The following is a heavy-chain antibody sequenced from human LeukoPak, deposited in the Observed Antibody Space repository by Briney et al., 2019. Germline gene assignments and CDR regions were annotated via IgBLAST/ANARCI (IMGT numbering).Heavy chain of an antibody. J-gene: IGHJ6*02. V-gene: IGHV4-30-4*01. D-gene: IGHD2-2*02. Sequence: PSQTLSLTCTVSGGSISSGDYYWSWIRQPPGKGLEWIGYIYYSGSTYYNPSLKSRVTISVDTSKNQFSLKLSSVTAADTAVYYCARDGDCSSTSCYKRPGFGYYYYGMDVWGQGTTVTVSS. CDR1: GGSISSGDYY. CDR3: ARDGDCSSTSCYKRPGFGYYYYGMDV. CDR2: IYYSGST.